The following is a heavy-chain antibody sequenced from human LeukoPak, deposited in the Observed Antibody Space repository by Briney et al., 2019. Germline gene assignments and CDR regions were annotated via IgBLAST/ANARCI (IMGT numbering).Heavy chain of an antibody. CDR2: ISSSGSTI. V-gene: IGHV3-11*01. J-gene: IGHJ4*02. CDR3: ARDRGYYYDSSGYSMDY. D-gene: IGHD3-22*01. Sequence: GGSLRLSCAASGFTFSKSWVSWVRQAPGKGLEWVSYISSSGSTIYYADSVKGRFTISRDNAKNSLYLQMNSLRAEDTAVYYCARDRGYYYDSSGYSMDYWGQGTLVTVSS. CDR1: GFTFSKSW.